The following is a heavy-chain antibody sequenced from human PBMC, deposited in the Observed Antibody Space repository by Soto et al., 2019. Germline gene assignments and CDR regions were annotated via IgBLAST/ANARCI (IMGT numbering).Heavy chain of an antibody. D-gene: IGHD5-12*01. V-gene: IGHV4-4*07. CDR3: ARVGGRAGWSVYDAYYFDY. CDR2: IYTSGST. Sequence: QVQLQESGPGLVKPSETLSLTCTVSGGSISSYYWSWIRQPAGKGLEWIVRIYTSGSTTYNPSLRSRVTRSVDTSNHQFSLKLRSVTAADTAVYSCARVGGRAGWSVYDAYYFDYWGQGTLVTVSA. J-gene: IGHJ4*02. CDR1: GGSISSYY.